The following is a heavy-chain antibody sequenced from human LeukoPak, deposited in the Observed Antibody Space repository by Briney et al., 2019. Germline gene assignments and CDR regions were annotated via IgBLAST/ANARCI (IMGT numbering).Heavy chain of an antibody. D-gene: IGHD3-10*01. CDR1: GFTFSSYG. CDR3: AKDRGARDAFGI. V-gene: IGHV3-30*02. Sequence: PGGSLRLSCAASGFTFSSYGMHWVRQAPGKGLEWVAFIRYDGSNKYYADSVKGRFTISRDNSKNTLYLQMNSLRAEDTAVYYCAKDRGARDAFGIWGQGTMVTVSS. J-gene: IGHJ3*02. CDR2: IRYDGSNK.